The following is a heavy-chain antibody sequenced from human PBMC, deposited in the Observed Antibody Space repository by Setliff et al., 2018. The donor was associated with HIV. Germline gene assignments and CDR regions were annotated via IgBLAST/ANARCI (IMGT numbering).Heavy chain of an antibody. CDR1: GYSISSGF. CDR2: IKQDGSEM. CDR3: ARDFYGSGSPPCGY. J-gene: IGHJ4*02. Sequence: ETLSLTCAVSGYSISSGFYWGWIRQPPGKGLEWVANIKQDGSEMYYVDSVKGRFTISRDNAKNSLFLQMKSLRAEDTGVYYCARDFYGSGSPPCGYWGQGTLVTVSS. D-gene: IGHD3-10*01. V-gene: IGHV3-7*01.